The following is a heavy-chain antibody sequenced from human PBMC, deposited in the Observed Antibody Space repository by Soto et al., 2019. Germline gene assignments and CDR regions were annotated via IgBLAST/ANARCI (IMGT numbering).Heavy chain of an antibody. CDR3: ARIYCSSASCYWSLPCDGMDV. CDR1: GFTFSTYI. V-gene: IGHV3-21*01. CDR2: ISSGGSHI. J-gene: IGHJ6*02. D-gene: IGHD2-2*01. Sequence: PGGSLRLSCAASGFTFSTYIMNWVRQAPGKGLEWVSSISSGGSHIYYADSVQGRFTISRDNAKNSLYLQMSSLRAEDTAVYYCARIYCSSASCYWSLPCDGMDVWGQGTTVTVCS.